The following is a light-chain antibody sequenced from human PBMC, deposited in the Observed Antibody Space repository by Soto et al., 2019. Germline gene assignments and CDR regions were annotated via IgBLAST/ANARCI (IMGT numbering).Light chain of an antibody. Sequence: DFQMTQSPSTLSASVGDRITVTCRASQYISTWLAWYQHKPGNAPKLLIYDASNLESGVPSRFSGSGSGTYFTLTISSLQPDYFGTYYCQQYNSYPLTFGGGTKVEIK. V-gene: IGKV1-5*01. CDR3: QQYNSYPLT. J-gene: IGKJ4*01. CDR2: DAS. CDR1: QYISTW.